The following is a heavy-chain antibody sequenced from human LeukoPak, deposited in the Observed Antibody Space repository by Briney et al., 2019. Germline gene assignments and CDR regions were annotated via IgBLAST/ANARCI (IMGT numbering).Heavy chain of an antibody. J-gene: IGHJ5*02. CDR2: IWFDGSNK. D-gene: IGHD1-7*01. V-gene: IGHV3-30*02. CDR3: ASRGITGTTSYNYFDP. CDR1: GFTFNIYG. Sequence: PGGSLRLSCAASGFTFNIYGMHWVRQAQGKGLEWVAFIWFDGSNKYYADSVKGRFTISRDNSKDTLYLQMNSLRAEDTAVYYCASRGITGTTSYNYFDPWGQGTLVTVSS.